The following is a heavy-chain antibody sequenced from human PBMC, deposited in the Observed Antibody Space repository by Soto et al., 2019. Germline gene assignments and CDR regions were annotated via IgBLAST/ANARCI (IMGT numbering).Heavy chain of an antibody. CDR2: ISYDGTNK. CDR3: ARDDAYYNILPVFHFDY. Sequence: SQRLSCAASGFIFNSYGMHWVREAPVKGLEWVSIISYDGTNKYYADSVTGRFTISRDNSKNTLYLQMNSLRAEDTAVYYCARDDAYYNILPVFHFDYWGQGTLVTGSS. CDR1: GFIFNSYG. V-gene: IGHV3-30*03. D-gene: IGHD3-9*01. J-gene: IGHJ4*02.